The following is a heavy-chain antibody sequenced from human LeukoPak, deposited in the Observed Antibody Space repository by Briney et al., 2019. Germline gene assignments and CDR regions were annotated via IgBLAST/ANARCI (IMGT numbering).Heavy chain of an antibody. CDR3: ARPPTVTPFSAEYFQH. CDR1: GFTLRSYG. D-gene: IGHD4-17*01. CDR2: ISYDGSTK. V-gene: IGHV3-30*03. J-gene: IGHJ1*01. Sequence: PGRSLRLSCSASGFTLRSYGMHWVRQAPGKGLEWVAVISYDGSTKYYADSVNGRFTISRDNSKNTLYLQMNSLRPEDTAVYYCARPPTVTPFSAEYFQHWGQGTLVTVSS.